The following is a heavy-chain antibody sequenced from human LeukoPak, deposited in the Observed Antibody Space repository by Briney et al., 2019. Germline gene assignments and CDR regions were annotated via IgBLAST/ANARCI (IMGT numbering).Heavy chain of an antibody. V-gene: IGHV3-9*01. D-gene: IGHD3-22*01. CDR2: ISWNSGSI. Sequence: GGSLRLSCAASGFTFDDYAMHWVRQAPGKGLEWVSGISWNSGSIGYADSVKGRFTISRDNAKNSLYLQMNSLRAEDTAIYYCAKVDSGNYYYFEYWGQGTLVTVSS. J-gene: IGHJ4*02. CDR3: AKVDSGNYYYFEY. CDR1: GFTFDDYA.